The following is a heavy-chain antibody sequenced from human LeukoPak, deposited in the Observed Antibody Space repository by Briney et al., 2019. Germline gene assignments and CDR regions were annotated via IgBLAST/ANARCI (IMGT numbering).Heavy chain of an antibody. CDR3: ARRNTDILTGYYPPFDY. CDR1: GFTFSSYA. CDR2: ISYDGSNK. J-gene: IGHJ4*02. Sequence: PGRSLRLSCAASGFTFSSYAMHWVRQAPGKGLEWVAVISYDGSNKYYADSVKGRFTISRDNSKNTLYLQMNSLRAEDTAVYYCARRNTDILTGYYPPFDYWGQGTLVTVSS. D-gene: IGHD3-9*01. V-gene: IGHV3-30-3*01.